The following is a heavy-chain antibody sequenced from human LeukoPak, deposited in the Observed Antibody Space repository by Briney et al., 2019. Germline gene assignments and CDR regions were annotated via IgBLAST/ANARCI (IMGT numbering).Heavy chain of an antibody. Sequence: SETLSLTCTVSGGPISSYYWSWIRQPAGKGLEWIGRIYTSGSTNYNPSLKSRVTMSVDTSKNQFSLKLNSVTAADTAGYYCARAGNSNWGSAFDIWGQGTKVTVSS. CDR2: IYTSGST. D-gene: IGHD7-27*01. CDR3: ARAGNSNWGSAFDI. V-gene: IGHV4-4*07. CDR1: GGPISSYY. J-gene: IGHJ3*02.